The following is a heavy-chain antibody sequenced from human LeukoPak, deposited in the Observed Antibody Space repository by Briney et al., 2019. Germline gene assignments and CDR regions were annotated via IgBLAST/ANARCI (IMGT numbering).Heavy chain of an antibody. D-gene: IGHD2-2*01. V-gene: IGHV3-30*02. CDR1: GFTFSSYG. Sequence: GGSLRLSCAASGFTFSSYGMHWVRQAPGKGLEWVAFIRYDGSNKYYADSVKGRFTISRDNYKNTLYLQMNSLRAEDTAVYYCAKDRVVVPAAMSWFDPWGQGTLVTVSS. J-gene: IGHJ5*02. CDR3: AKDRVVVPAAMSWFDP. CDR2: IRYDGSNK.